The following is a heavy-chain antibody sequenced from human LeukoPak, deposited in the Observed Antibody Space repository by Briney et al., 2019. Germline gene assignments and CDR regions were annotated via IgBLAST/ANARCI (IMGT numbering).Heavy chain of an antibody. CDR2: MNPNSGNT. D-gene: IGHD3-22*01. CDR1: GHTFTSYD. J-gene: IGHJ4*02. Sequence: ASVKVSCKASGHTFTSYDINWVRQATGQGLEWMGWMNPNSGNTGYAQKFQGRVTMTRNTSISTAYMELSSLRSEDTAVYYCARGRTTYYYDSSGYYLVDYWGQGTLVTVSS. V-gene: IGHV1-8*01. CDR3: ARGRTTYYYDSSGYYLVDY.